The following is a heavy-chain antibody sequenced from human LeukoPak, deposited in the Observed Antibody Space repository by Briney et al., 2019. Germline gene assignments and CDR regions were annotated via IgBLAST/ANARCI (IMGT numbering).Heavy chain of an antibody. J-gene: IGHJ4*02. V-gene: IGHV1-69*05. Sequence: SVKVSCKASGGTFSSYAISWVRQAPGQGLGWMGRIIPIFGTANYAQKFQGRVTITTDESTSTAYMELSSLRSEDTAVYYCARDRYGSGSLFDYWGQGTLVTVSS. D-gene: IGHD3-10*01. CDR3: ARDRYGSGSLFDY. CDR2: IIPIFGTA. CDR1: GGTFSSYA.